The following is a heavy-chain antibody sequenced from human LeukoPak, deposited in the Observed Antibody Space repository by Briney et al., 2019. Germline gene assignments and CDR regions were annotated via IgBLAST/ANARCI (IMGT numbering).Heavy chain of an antibody. CDR3: ARSLRPYDSSGYYYEDY. V-gene: IGHV5-51*01. D-gene: IGHD3-22*01. Sequence: LGESLKISCKGSGYSFTSYWIGWVRQTPGKGLEWMGIIYPGDSDTRYSPSFQGQVTISADKSISTAYLQWSSLKASDTAMYYCARSLRPYDSSGYYYEDYWGQGTLVTVSS. CDR2: IYPGDSDT. CDR1: GYSFTSYW. J-gene: IGHJ4*02.